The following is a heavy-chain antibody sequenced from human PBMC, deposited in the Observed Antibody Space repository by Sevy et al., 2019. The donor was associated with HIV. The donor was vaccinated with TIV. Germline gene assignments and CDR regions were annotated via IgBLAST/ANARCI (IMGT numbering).Heavy chain of an antibody. J-gene: IGHJ4*02. CDR3: AKARSAGGSYFELLDY. Sequence: GGSLRLSCAASGFTFSSYAMSWVRQAPGKGLEWVSAISGSGGSTYYADSVKGRFTISRDNSKNTLYLQMNSLRAEDTAVYYCAKARSAGGSYFELLDYWGQGTLVTVSS. CDR2: ISGSGGST. V-gene: IGHV3-23*01. D-gene: IGHD1-26*01. CDR1: GFTFSSYA.